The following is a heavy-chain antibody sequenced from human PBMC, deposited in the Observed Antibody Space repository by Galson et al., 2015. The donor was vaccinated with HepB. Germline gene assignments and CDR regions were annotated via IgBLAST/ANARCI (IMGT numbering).Heavy chain of an antibody. CDR3: ARDPVKTGTGLSTWFDP. V-gene: IGHV1-46*03. D-gene: IGHD1-1*01. Sequence: SVKVSCKASGYTFTSYYMHWVRQAPGQGLEWMGIINPSGGSTSYAQKFQGRVTMTRDTSTSTVYMELSSLRSEDTAVYYCARDPVKTGTGLSTWFDPWGQGTLVTVSS. J-gene: IGHJ5*02. CDR2: INPSGGST. CDR1: GYTFTSYY.